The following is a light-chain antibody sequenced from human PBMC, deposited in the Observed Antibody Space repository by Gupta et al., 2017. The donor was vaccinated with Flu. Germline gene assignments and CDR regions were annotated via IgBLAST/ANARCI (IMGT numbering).Light chain of an antibody. V-gene: IGKV1-39*01. J-gene: IGKJ2*01. CDR1: QTIGTY. CDR3: QQSAKTPHT. CDR2: GAS. Sequence: DIQITQSPPSLSASVGDNVVITCRASQTIGTYLNWYQQKPGGAPKLLIYGASRLHGGVPDRFIGSGSGSDFTLTITSLQPEDFASYYCQQSAKTPHTFGQGT.